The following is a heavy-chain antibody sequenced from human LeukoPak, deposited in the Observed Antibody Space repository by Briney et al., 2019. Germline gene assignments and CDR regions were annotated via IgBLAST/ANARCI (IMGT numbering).Heavy chain of an antibody. Sequence: GKPLKISCRGSGYSFTNNWIAWVRQMPRKGLEWMGIVYPADSDARYSPSFQGQVTISVDKSISTTYLQWSSMKASDTAMYYWRRQGYSLYFYDYWGQGTLVTVSS. CDR1: GYSFTNNW. CDR3: RRQGYSLYFYDY. CDR2: VYPADSDA. D-gene: IGHD5-18*01. J-gene: IGHJ4*02. V-gene: IGHV5-51*01.